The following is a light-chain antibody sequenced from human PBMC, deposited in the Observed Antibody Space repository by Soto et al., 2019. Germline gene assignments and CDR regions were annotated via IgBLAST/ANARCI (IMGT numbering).Light chain of an antibody. CDR3: CSYAGTSSWV. J-gene: IGLJ3*02. CDR2: EAT. Sequence: QSASVSGSPGQSITISCTGTSRNIGSYNFVSWYQQRPGRAPKLMIFEATKRPSGVPPRFSGSKSGNTASLTISGLQAEDEADYYCCSYAGTSSWVFGGGTKLTVL. V-gene: IGLV2-23*01. CDR1: SRNIGSYNF.